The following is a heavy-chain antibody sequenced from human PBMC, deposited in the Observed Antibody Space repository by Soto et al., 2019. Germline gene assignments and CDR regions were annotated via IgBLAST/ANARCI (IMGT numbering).Heavy chain of an antibody. V-gene: IGHV4-59*04. Sequence: PSETLSLTCTVSGGSISSYDWSWIRQPPGKGLEWIGSIYYSGTSSYNPSLKSRVTMSVDTSKKQLSLRLSSVTAADTAVYYCARLHCDSPNCVPLDPWGQGTLVTVSS. D-gene: IGHD2-2*01. CDR3: ARLHCDSPNCVPLDP. CDR2: IYYSGTS. CDR1: GGSISSYD. J-gene: IGHJ5*02.